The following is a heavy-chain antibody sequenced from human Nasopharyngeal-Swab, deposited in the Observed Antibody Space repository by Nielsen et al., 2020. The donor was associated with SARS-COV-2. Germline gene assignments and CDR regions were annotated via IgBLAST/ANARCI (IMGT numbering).Heavy chain of an antibody. CDR2: IIPIFCTA. V-gene: IGHV1-69*13. CDR1: GGTFSSYA. Sequence: SVKVSCKASGGTFSSYAISWVRQAPGQGLEWMGGIIPIFCTANYAQKFQGRVTITADESTSTAYMELSSLRSEDTAVYYCARVKVGATTWGYYYYMDVWGKGTTVTVSS. CDR3: ARVKVGATTWGYYYYMDV. J-gene: IGHJ6*03. D-gene: IGHD1-26*01.